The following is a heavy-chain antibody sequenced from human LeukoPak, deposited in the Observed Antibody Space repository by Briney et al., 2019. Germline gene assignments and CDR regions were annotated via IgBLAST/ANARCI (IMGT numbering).Heavy chain of an antibody. Sequence: GGSLRLSCGASGFTFSSYWMQWVRQAPGMGLVWVSRINSDGSGTTYADSVKGRVTISRDNAKNTLYLQMNSLRAEDAAVYYCARGKDGVCAFDIWGQGTTVTVSS. V-gene: IGHV3-74*01. J-gene: IGHJ3*02. D-gene: IGHD4-17*01. CDR2: INSDGSGT. CDR1: GFTFSSYW. CDR3: ARGKDGVCAFDI.